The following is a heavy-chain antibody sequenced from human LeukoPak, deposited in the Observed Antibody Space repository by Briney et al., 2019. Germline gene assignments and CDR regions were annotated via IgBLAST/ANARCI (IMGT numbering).Heavy chain of an antibody. V-gene: IGHV4-59*08. Sequence: YYXXWVRQPXXKGLEWIGYIYYSGSTNYTPSLKSLVTISVDTSKNQFSLKLSSVTAADTAVYYCARASLRSPDYWGQGTLVTVSS. CDR3: ARASLRSPDY. CDR1: YY. CDR2: IYYSGST. D-gene: IGHD5-12*01. J-gene: IGHJ4*02.